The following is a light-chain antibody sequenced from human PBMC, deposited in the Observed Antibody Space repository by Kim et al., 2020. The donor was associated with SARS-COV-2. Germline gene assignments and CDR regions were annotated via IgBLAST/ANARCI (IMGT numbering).Light chain of an antibody. CDR2: KAT. CDR1: QDITTG. J-gene: IGKJ4*01. Sequence: TSVGDRVTITCRASQDITTGLAWYQQKPGRAAKFLIYKATNLESGVPSRFSGSGSGTEFTLTISSLQPDDFATYYCLHYNTYPLTFGGGTKVDIK. V-gene: IGKV1-5*03. CDR3: LHYNTYPLT.